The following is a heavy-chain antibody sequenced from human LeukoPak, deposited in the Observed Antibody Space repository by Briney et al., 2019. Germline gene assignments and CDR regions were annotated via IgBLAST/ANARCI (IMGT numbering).Heavy chain of an antibody. CDR1: GFSFSTIY. V-gene: IGHV3-7*03. Sequence: QPGGSLRLSCAASGFSFSTIYMSWVRQTPGQGLEWVANINVDGTAEYYVDSVKGRFTISRDNAKNSLYLQMNSLRAEDTAVYHCTRDRGAYNLYDYWGQGTLVTVSS. CDR2: INVDGTAE. CDR3: TRDRGAYNLYDY. D-gene: IGHD1-1*01. J-gene: IGHJ4*02.